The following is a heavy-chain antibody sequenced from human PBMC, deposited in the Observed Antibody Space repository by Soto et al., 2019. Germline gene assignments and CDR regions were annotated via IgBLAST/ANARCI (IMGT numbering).Heavy chain of an antibody. J-gene: IGHJ5*02. CDR1: GGSISSDNYF. Sequence: QLQLQESGPGLVKPSETLSLTCSVSGGSISSDNYFWGWIRQPPGKGLEWIGNINYSGTAYYNPTLKSRVTISVDTSKTQFSLKLNLVTAADTAVYYCARRGDYGLAWFDPWGQGTLVTVSS. D-gene: IGHD4-17*01. V-gene: IGHV4-39*01. CDR2: INYSGTA. CDR3: ARRGDYGLAWFDP.